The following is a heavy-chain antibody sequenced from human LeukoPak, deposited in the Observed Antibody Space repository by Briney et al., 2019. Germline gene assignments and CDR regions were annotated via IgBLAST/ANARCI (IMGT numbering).Heavy chain of an antibody. Sequence: ASVKVSCKASGYTFSSYDINWVRQATGQGLEWMGWMNPNSGNTGYAQKFQGRVTMTRNTSISTAYMELSSLRSDDTAVYYCARDVQLAADGFDPWGQGTLVTVSS. V-gene: IGHV1-8*01. D-gene: IGHD6-13*01. J-gene: IGHJ5*02. CDR1: GYTFSSYD. CDR3: ARDVQLAADGFDP. CDR2: MNPNSGNT.